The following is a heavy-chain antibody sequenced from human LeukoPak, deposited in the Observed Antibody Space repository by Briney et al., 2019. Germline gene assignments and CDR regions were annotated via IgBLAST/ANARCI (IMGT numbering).Heavy chain of an antibody. J-gene: IGHJ4*02. CDR2: IYSGGST. CDR1: GFTVSTYY. V-gene: IGHV3-53*01. Sequence: GGSLRLSCAASGFTVSTYYMTWVRQAPGKGLECVSVIYSGGSTYYADSVKGRFTASRDNSKNTLYLQMNSLRAEDTAMYYCARGLGYCTSTTCLLPFDYWGQGTLVTVSS. CDR3: ARGLGYCTSTTCLLPFDY. D-gene: IGHD2-2*01.